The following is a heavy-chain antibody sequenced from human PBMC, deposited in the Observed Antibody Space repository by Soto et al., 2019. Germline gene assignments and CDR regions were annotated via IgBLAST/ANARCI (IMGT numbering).Heavy chain of an antibody. Sequence: SHTLTLTGAISGGSVSSHSAAWQSIRQSPSMGLEWLGRTYYRSKWYNDYAVSVKSRITIIPDTSKNQCSLQLNSVTPEDTAVYYCARGSGWSRYYYYGMDVWGRVPTVTVSS. CDR3: ARGSGWSRYYYYGMDV. V-gene: IGHV6-1*01. CDR2: TYYRSKWYN. CDR1: GGSVSSHSAA. J-gene: IGHJ6*02. D-gene: IGHD6-19*01.